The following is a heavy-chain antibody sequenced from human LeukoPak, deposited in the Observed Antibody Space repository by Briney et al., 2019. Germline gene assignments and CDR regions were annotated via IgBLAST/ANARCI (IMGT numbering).Heavy chain of an antibody. CDR1: GVTFSSYW. CDR2: IKQDGSEK. D-gene: IGHD3-10*01. J-gene: IGHJ4*02. V-gene: IGHV3-7*01. Sequence: GGSLRLSCAASGVTFSSYWMSWVRQAPGKGLEWVANIKQDGSEKYYVDSVKGRFAISRDNAKNSLYLQMNSLRAEDTSVYYCARVNYYGSGSYYKRWGQGTLVTVSS. CDR3: ARVNYYGSGSYYKR.